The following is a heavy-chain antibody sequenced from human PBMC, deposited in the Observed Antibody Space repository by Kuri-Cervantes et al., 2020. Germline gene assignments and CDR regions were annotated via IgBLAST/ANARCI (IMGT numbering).Heavy chain of an antibody. V-gene: IGHV3-9*01. CDR1: GFTFDDYA. D-gene: IGHD3-16*01. Sequence: SLKISCAASGFTFDDYAMHWVRQAPGKGLEWVSGISWNSGSIGYADSVKGRFTISRDNAKNSLYLQMNSLRAEDTAVYYCAKDPGKMYDYVWGGGMDVWGQGTAVTVSS. CDR3: AKDPGKMYDYVWGGGMDV. J-gene: IGHJ6*02. CDR2: ISWNSGSI.